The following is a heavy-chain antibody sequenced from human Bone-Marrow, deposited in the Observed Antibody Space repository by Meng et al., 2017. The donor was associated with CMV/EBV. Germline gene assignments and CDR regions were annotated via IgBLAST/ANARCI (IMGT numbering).Heavy chain of an antibody. J-gene: IGHJ4*02. D-gene: IGHD6-19*01. CDR1: GGTFSSYA. V-gene: IGHV1-69*10. CDR3: AREAPRSSGFDY. Sequence: SVKVSCKASGGTFSSYAISWVRQAPGQGLEWMGGIIPILGIANYAQKFQGRVTITADKSTSTAYMELSSLRSEDTAVYYCAREAPRSSGFDYWGQGTLDTVSS. CDR2: IIPILGIA.